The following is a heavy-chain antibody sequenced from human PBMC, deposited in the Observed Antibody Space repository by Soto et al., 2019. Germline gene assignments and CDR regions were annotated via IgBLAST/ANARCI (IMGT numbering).Heavy chain of an antibody. CDR2: INVYNGET. D-gene: IGHD2-2*02. CDR1: GYTFSGYH. V-gene: IGHV1-2*02. CDR3: AREGATRRPSRPAIGWLES. Sequence: ASVKVSCKASGYTFSGYHMHWVRQAPGQGLEWMGWINVYNGETNIAQKFQGRVVMTRDTSITTAYVELSRLRFDDTAVYFCAREGATRRPSRPAIGWLESWGQGTLVTVSS. J-gene: IGHJ5*01.